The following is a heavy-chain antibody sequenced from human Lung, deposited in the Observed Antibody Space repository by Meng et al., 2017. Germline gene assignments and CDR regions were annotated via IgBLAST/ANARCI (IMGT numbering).Heavy chain of an antibody. J-gene: IGHJ4*02. Sequence: ASVKVSCKASGYDFTTYYIHWVRQAPGQGLEWMAIINPGGSNTTYAQRFQGRLTMTWDTSTSTVYMELGSLRSEDTAVYFCARAGSSRSPPRDYWGQGTLVTVSS. CDR3: ARAGSSRSPPRDY. V-gene: IGHV1-46*01. CDR1: GYDFTTYY. D-gene: IGHD3-10*01. CDR2: INPGGSNT.